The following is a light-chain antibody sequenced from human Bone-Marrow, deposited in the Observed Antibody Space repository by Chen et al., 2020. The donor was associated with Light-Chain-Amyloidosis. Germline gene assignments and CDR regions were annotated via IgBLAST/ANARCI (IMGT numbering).Light chain of an antibody. CDR2: DVN. V-gene: IGLV2-11*01. Sequence: QSALTQPRSVSGSLGRTVTISCTGTSSDVGAYTYVAWYHQHPGKAPKLIIYDVNKRPSGVPDRVSGSRSGSTATLTSARLQADNGSDYFCSSYAGAYTWVFGGGTKLTVL. J-gene: IGLJ3*02. CDR3: SSYAGAYTWV. CDR1: SSDVGAYTY.